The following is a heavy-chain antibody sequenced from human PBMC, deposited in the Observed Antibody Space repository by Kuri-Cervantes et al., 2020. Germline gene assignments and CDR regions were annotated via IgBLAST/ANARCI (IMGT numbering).Heavy chain of an antibody. V-gene: IGHV4-59*01. CDR1: GGSISSYY. CDR3: ARDRRCSSTSCLYSGSYYYFDY. CDR2: IYYSGST. Sequence: GSLRLCCTVSGGSISSYYWSWIRQPPGKGLEWIGYIYYSGSTNYNPSLKSRVTISVDTSKNQFSLKLSSVTAADTAVYYCARDRRCSSTSCLYSGSYYYFDYWGQGTLVTVSS. J-gene: IGHJ4*02. D-gene: IGHD2-2*01.